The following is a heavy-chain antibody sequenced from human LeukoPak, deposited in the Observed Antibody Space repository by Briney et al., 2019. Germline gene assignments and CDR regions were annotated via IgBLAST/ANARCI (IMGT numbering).Heavy chain of an antibody. CDR2: ISDSGGST. CDR3: ARHDSFIPY. V-gene: IGHV3-23*01. D-gene: IGHD3-16*02. Sequence: PGGSLRLSCVASGFTFSDYAMSWVRQAPGKGLEWVSGISDSGGSTYYADSVKGRCTISRDNSKNTESLQMNNLRAEDTAVYFCARHDSFIPYWGQGTLVTVTS. CDR1: GFTFSDYA. J-gene: IGHJ4*02.